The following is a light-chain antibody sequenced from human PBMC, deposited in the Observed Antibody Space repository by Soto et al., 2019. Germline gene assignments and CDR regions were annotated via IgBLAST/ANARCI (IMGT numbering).Light chain of an antibody. CDR2: DVT. CDR3: CSHAGMSTFVV. CDR1: NSDVGAYNY. Sequence: QSALTQPRSVSGSPGQSVTISCTGTNSDVGAYNYVSWYQQHPGKAPKGIIYDVTKRPSGVPDRFSGSKSGNTASLTISGLQAEDEADYYCCSHAGMSTFVVCGGGTKLTVL. V-gene: IGLV2-11*01. J-gene: IGLJ2*01.